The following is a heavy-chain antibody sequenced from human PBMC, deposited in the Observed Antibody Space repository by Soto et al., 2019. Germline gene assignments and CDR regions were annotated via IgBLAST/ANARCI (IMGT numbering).Heavy chain of an antibody. V-gene: IGHV4-39*01. CDR3: ASNYYSNYAKNWFDP. J-gene: IGHJ5*02. Sequence: PSETLSLTCTVSGGSISSSSYYWGWIRQPPGKGLERIGSIYYSGSTYYNTSLKSRVTISVDTSKNQFSLKLSSVTAADTAVYYFASNYYSNYAKNWFDPWGQGTLVTVSS. D-gene: IGHD4-4*01. CDR2: IYYSGST. CDR1: GGSISSSSYY.